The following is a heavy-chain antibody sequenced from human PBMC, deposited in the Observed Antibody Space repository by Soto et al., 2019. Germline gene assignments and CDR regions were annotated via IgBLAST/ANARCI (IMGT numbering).Heavy chain of an antibody. Sequence: GESLKISCKGSGYSCTGYGISWVRQMPGKGLEWMGRIDPSDSYTNYSPSFQGHVTMSADTSISTASLQWSSLKASDTAMYYCAASIAAASGGQGTLVTVSS. CDR1: GYSCTGYG. CDR2: IDPSDSYT. J-gene: IGHJ1*01. D-gene: IGHD6-13*01. CDR3: AASIAAAS. V-gene: IGHV5-10-1*01.